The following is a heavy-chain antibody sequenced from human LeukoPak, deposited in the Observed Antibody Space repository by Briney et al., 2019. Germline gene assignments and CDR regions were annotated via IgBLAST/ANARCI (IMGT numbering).Heavy chain of an antibody. CDR3: ARDGGDYSYYYYYMDV. CDR1: GGSISSYY. CDR2: IYTSGST. V-gene: IGHV4-4*07. Sequence: SETLSLTCTVSGGSISSYYWSWIRQPAGKGLELIGRIYTSGSTNYNPSLKSRVTMSVDTSKNQFSLKPSSVTAADTAVYYCARDGGDYSYYYYYMDVWGKGTTVTVSS. J-gene: IGHJ6*03. D-gene: IGHD4-17*01.